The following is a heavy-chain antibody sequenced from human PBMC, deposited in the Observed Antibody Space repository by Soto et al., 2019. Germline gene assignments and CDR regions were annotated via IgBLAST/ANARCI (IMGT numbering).Heavy chain of an antibody. CDR1: GFTFDDYA. CDR2: VSWNGGVR. V-gene: IGHV3-9*01. CDR3: AQGITDGSGSYSLDF. J-gene: IGHJ4*02. Sequence: EVQLVESGGGLVQPGRSLRLSCVASGFTFDDYAMHWVRQAPGKGLEWVSGVSWNGGVRDYADSVKGRFTISRENAKNSLYLQMNSLRPEDTALYYCAQGITDGSGSYSLDFWGQGTLVVVSS. D-gene: IGHD3-10*01.